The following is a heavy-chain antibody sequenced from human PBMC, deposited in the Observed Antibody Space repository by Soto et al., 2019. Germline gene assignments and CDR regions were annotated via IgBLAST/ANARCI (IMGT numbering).Heavy chain of an antibody. J-gene: IGHJ3*02. Sequence: QLQLQESGPGLVKPSETLSLTCTVSGGSISSSSYYWGWIRQPPGKGLEWIGSIYYSGSTYYNPSLKSRVTISVDTSKNQFSLKLSSVTAADTAVYYCARHVMATILHAFDIWGQGTMVTVSS. CDR2: IYYSGST. D-gene: IGHD5-12*01. V-gene: IGHV4-39*01. CDR1: GGSISSSSYY. CDR3: ARHVMATILHAFDI.